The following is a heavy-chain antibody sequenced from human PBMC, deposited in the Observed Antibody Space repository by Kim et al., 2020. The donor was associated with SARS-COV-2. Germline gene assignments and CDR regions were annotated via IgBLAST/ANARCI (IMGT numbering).Heavy chain of an antibody. D-gene: IGHD3-10*01. J-gene: IGHJ4*02. CDR1: GFTFSSYA. V-gene: IGHV3-30*04. Sequence: GGSLRLSCAASGFTFSSYAMHWVRQAPGKGLEWVAVISYDGSNKYYADSVKGRFTISRDNSKNTLYLQMNSLRAEDTAVYYCARGTMKDMVRGVDPSYYFDYWGQGTLVTVSS. CDR3: ARGTMKDMVRGVDPSYYFDY. CDR2: ISYDGSNK.